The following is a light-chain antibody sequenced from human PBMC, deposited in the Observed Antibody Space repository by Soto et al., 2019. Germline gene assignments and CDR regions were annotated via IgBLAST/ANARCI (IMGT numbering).Light chain of an antibody. V-gene: IGKV3-20*01. CDR3: QQYGRSPPT. J-gene: IGKJ1*01. CDR2: GAS. CDR1: QSVTYSY. Sequence: TVLTQSPATLSWSAGERATLSCWASQSVTYSYLAWYQQKPGQAPRLLISGASSRATGIPDRFSGSGSGTDFNLTIRRLEPEDFAVYYCQQYGRSPPTFGQGTKVEIK.